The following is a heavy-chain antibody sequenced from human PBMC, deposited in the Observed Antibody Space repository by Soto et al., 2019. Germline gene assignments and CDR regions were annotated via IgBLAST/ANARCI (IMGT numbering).Heavy chain of an antibody. CDR2: IQTTSDGGTT. D-gene: IGHD1-1*01. Sequence: GGSLRLSCGASGFTFKNAWVNWVRQAPGKGLEWVGRIQTTSDGGTTEYVADSVKGRFTISRDNSKNTLYLQMSSLRAEDTAVYYCAKSVYNWNDGFFDYWGQGTLVPVSS. J-gene: IGHJ4*02. CDR3: AKSVYNWNDGFFDY. V-gene: IGHV3-15*07. CDR1: GFTFKNAW.